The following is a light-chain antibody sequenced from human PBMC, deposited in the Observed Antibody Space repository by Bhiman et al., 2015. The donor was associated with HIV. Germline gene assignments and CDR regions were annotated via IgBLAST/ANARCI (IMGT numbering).Light chain of an antibody. V-gene: IGLV2-23*02. Sequence: QSALTQPASVSGSPGQSITISCTGTTSDVGHYNYVSWYQQHPGRAPKLIIYDVTQRPSGVSNRFSGAKSGNTASLTISGLQAEDEGDYCCSYAGSTTYVVFGGGTQLTVV. CDR3: CSYAGSTTYVV. CDR2: DVT. J-gene: IGLJ2*01. CDR1: TSDVGHYNY.